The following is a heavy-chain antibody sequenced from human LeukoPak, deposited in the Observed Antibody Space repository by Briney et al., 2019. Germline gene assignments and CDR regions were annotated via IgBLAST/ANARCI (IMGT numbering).Heavy chain of an antibody. CDR2: IWYDGSNR. CDR3: ARTVSIGTNYRDYGMDV. CDR1: GFTFSSYA. Sequence: GGSLRLSCAASGFTFSSYAMHWVRQAPGKGLQWVALIWYDGSNRYHAEYVEGRFTVSRDNSKNTLYLQMNTLRVEDTAVYFCARTVSIGTNYRDYGMDVWGQGTTVTVSS. V-gene: IGHV3-33*08. D-gene: IGHD1-7*01. J-gene: IGHJ6*02.